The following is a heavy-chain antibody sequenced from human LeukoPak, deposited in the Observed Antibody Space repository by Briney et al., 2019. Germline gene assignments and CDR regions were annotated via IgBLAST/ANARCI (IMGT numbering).Heavy chain of an antibody. J-gene: IGHJ4*02. CDR3: ARKLVLRYSRGYFDY. V-gene: IGHV4-34*01. D-gene: IGHD3-9*01. CDR2: INHSGST. CDR1: GGSFNGYY. Sequence: SETLSLTCAVYGGSFNGYYWSWIRQPPGKGLEWIGEINHSGSTNYNPSLKSRVTISVDTSKNQFSLKLSSVTAADTAVYYCARKLVLRYSRGYFDYWGQGTLVTVSS.